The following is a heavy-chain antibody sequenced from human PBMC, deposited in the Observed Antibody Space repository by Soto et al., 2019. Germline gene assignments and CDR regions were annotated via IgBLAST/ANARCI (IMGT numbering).Heavy chain of an antibody. V-gene: IGHV4-4*02. CDR2: IYHSGST. CDR3: ARGEKWLVGYNWFDP. J-gene: IGHJ5*02. D-gene: IGHD6-19*01. Sequence: SETLSLTCAVSGGSIISSNWWSWVRQPPGKGLEWIGEIYHSGSTNYNPSLKSRVTISVDKSKNQFSLKLSSVTAADTAVYYCARGEKWLVGYNWFDPWGQGTLVTVSS. CDR1: GGSIISSNW.